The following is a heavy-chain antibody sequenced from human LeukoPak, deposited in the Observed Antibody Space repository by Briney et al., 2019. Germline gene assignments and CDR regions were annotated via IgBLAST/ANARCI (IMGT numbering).Heavy chain of an antibody. D-gene: IGHD5-12*01. CDR1: GFTFSSYA. J-gene: IGHJ4*02. Sequence: GGSLRLSCAASGFTFSSYAMSWVRLAPGKGLEWVSTISGSGVNTYYADSVKGRFTISRDNSKNTLYLQMNSLRAEDTAVYYCARDVDIVATIEYYFDYWGQGTLVTVSS. CDR2: ISGSGVNT. CDR3: ARDVDIVATIEYYFDY. V-gene: IGHV3-23*01.